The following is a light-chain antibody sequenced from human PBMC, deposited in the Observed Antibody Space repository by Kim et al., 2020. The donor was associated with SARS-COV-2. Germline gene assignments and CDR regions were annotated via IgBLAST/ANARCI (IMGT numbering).Light chain of an antibody. J-gene: IGLJ2*01. CDR2: GRN. CDR1: SLRTYY. V-gene: IGLV3-19*01. Sequence: SELTQDPAVSVALGQTVRITCQGDSLRTYYATWYQQKPRQAPVIVIYGRNNRPSGIPDRFSGSTSGNTASLTISGAQAEDEADFYCQSRDSGGNVVFGGGTKVTVL. CDR3: QSRDSGGNVV.